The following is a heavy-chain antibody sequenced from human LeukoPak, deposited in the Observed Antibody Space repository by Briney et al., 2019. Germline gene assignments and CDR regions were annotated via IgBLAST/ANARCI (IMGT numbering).Heavy chain of an antibody. J-gene: IGHJ6*03. CDR2: IIPIFGTA. D-gene: IGHD1-26*01. V-gene: IGHV1-69*13. CDR3: AKDWSFQGNYYYMDV. CDR1: GGTFSSYA. Sequence: ASVKVSCKASGGTFSSYAISWVRQAPGQGLEWMGGIIPIFGTANYAQKFQGRVTITADESTSTAYMELSSLRSEDTAVYYCAKDWSFQGNYYYMDVWGKGTTVTIAS.